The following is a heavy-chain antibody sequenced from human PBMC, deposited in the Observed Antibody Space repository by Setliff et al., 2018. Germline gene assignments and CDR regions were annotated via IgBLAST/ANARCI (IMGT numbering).Heavy chain of an antibody. J-gene: IGHJ6*02. V-gene: IGHV4-38-2*01. CDR1: GYSINSGYF. Sequence: KPSETLSLTCAVSGYSINSGYFWGWIRQPTGKGLEWIASIYHSGKTYDNPSLNSRVTLSVDTSKNQFSLKLSSVTAADTAVYYCARLLAGTGGFFYYGVDVWGQGTTVTVSS. CDR2: IYHSGKT. CDR3: ARLLAGTGGFFYYGVDV. D-gene: IGHD6-19*01.